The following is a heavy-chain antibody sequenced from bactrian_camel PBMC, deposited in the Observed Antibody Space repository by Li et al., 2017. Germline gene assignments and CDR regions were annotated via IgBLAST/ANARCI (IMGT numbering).Heavy chain of an antibody. CDR2: IYNDGSNT. D-gene: IGHD5*01. V-gene: IGHV3S7*01. J-gene: IGHJ4*01. CDR1: GFTFSSYG. Sequence: HVQLVESGGGLVQPGGSLRLSCAASGFTFSSYGMSWVRQAPGKGLEWVSGIYNDGSNTYYADSVKGRFTISRDDVKNTLYLQLDSLKPEDTAKYYCTKDGWRTGARGQGTQVTVS. CDR3: TKDGWRTGA.